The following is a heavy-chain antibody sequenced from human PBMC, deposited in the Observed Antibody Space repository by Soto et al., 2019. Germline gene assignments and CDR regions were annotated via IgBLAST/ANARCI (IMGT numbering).Heavy chain of an antibody. CDR2: IIPIFGTA. V-gene: IGHV1-69*13. D-gene: IGHD2-2*01. CDR1: GGTFSSYA. Sequence: GASVKVSCKASGGTFSSYAISWVRQAPGQGLEWMGGIIPIFGTANYAQKFQGRVTITADESTSTAYMELSSLRSEDTAVYYCARDIVLVPAAEVTFDPWGQGTLVTVSS. J-gene: IGHJ5*02. CDR3: ARDIVLVPAAEVTFDP.